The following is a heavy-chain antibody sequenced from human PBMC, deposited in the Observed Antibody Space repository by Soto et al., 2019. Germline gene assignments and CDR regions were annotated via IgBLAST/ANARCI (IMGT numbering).Heavy chain of an antibody. J-gene: IGHJ6*03. V-gene: IGHV4-59*08. CDR3: ARQMGYCSSTSCYYWRMNYYYMDV. Sequence: SETLSLTCTVSGGSISSYYWSWIRQPPGKGLEWIGYIYYSGSTNYNPSLKSRVTISVDTSKNQFSLKLGSVTAADTAVYYCARQMGYCSSTSCYYWRMNYYYMDVWGKGTTVTVSS. D-gene: IGHD2-2*01. CDR2: IYYSGST. CDR1: GGSISSYY.